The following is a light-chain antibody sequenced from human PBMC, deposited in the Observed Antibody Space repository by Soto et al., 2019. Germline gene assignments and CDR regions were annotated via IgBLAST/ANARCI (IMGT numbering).Light chain of an antibody. CDR1: SSDVGGYNY. V-gene: IGLV2-14*01. J-gene: IGLJ1*01. CDR3: SSYTSSSSLYV. CDR2: EVS. Sequence: QSAQTQPASVSWSPGHSIAISCTGTSSDVGGYNYVSWYQQHPGTAPKLMIYEVSNRPSGLSNRFSGSKSGNTASLTISGLQAEDDADYYCSSYTSSSSLYVFGTGTKVTVL.